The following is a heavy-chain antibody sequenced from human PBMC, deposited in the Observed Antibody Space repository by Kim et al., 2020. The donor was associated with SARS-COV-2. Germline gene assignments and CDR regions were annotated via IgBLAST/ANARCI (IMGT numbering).Heavy chain of an antibody. V-gene: IGHV3-23*01. J-gene: IGHJ4*02. CDR2: T. Sequence: TYYADSVKGRFTISRDNSKNTLYLQMNSLRAEDTAVYYCAKDRLSGSQWYWGQGPWSPSPQ. D-gene: IGHD1-26*01. CDR3: AKDRLSGSQWY.